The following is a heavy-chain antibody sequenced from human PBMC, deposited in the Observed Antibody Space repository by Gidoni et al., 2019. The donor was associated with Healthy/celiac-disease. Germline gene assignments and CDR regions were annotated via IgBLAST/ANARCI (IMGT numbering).Heavy chain of an antibody. Sequence: EVQLVESGGVVVQPGGSLRLSCAASGFTFDDDTMHWVRQAPGKGLEWVSLISWDGGSTYYADSVKGRFTISRDNSKNSLYLQMNSLRTEDTALYYCAKALGAIPNYYYYGMDVWGQGTTVTVSS. CDR1: GFTFDDDT. D-gene: IGHD3-16*01. J-gene: IGHJ6*02. CDR2: ISWDGGST. CDR3: AKALGAIPNYYYYGMDV. V-gene: IGHV3-43*01.